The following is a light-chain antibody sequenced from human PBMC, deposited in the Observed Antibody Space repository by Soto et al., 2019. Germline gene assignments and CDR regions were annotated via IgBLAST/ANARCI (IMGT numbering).Light chain of an antibody. Sequence: QSALTQPASVSGSPGQSITISCTGTNSVVGGYNYVSWYQQHPGKAPKLMIYEVSNRPSGVSNRFSGSKSGNTASLTISGLQAEDEADYYCSSYTSSSTLVVFGGGTKLTVL. J-gene: IGLJ2*01. CDR2: EVS. CDR3: SSYTSSSTLVV. V-gene: IGLV2-14*01. CDR1: NSVVGGYNY.